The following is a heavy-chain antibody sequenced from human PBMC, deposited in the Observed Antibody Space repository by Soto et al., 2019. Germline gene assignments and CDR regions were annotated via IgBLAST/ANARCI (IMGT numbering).Heavy chain of an antibody. J-gene: IGHJ5*02. CDR1: GGTFSSYA. Sequence: QVQLVQSGAEVKKPGSSVKVSCKASGGTFSSYAISWVRQAPGQGLEWMGGIIPMFGTAKYAQKFQGRVTITADESSSTAYMELSSLRSEDTAVCYCARDRMAVTKRGFDPWGQGTLVTVSS. CDR3: ARDRMAVTKRGFDP. D-gene: IGHD4-17*01. CDR2: IIPMFGTA. V-gene: IGHV1-69*01.